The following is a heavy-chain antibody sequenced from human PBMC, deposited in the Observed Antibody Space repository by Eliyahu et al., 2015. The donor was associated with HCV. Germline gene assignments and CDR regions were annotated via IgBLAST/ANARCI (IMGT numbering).Heavy chain of an antibody. V-gene: IGHV4-59*01. D-gene: IGHD6-19*01. CDR1: GGSISTYY. CDR3: ASGGGGIAVAGTGGWFDP. CDR2: IHYSGST. J-gene: IGHJ5*02. Sequence: QVQLQESGPGLVKPSETLSLTCIVSGGSISTYYWSWIRQPPGKGLEWIGYIHYSGSTNHNPSLKXRVSISIDTSKNQFSLKLTSVTAADTAVYYCASGGGGIAVAGTGGWFDPWGQGTLVTVSS.